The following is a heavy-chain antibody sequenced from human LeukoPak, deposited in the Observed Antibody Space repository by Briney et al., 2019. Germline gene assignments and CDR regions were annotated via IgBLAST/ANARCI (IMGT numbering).Heavy chain of an antibody. CDR1: GFTVSSNY. V-gene: IGHV3-66*01. Sequence: PGGSLRLSCAASGFTVSSNYMSWVRQAPGKGLEWVSVIYSGGSTYYADSVKGRFAISRDNSKNTLYLQMNSLRAEDTAVYYCASFAGSSGWFLAPNDYWGQGTLVTVSS. J-gene: IGHJ4*02. CDR3: ASFAGSSGWFLAPNDY. CDR2: IYSGGST. D-gene: IGHD6-19*01.